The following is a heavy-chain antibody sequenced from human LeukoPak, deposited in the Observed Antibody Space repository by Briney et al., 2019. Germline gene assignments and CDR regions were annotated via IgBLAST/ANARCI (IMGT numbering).Heavy chain of an antibody. J-gene: IGHJ4*02. CDR1: RFTFSSYS. D-gene: IGHD6-6*01. CDR2: ISSSSSYI. Sequence: GGSLRLSCAASRFTFSSYSMNWVRQAPGKGLEWVSSISSSSSYIYYADSVKGRFTISRDNAKNSLYLQMNSLRAEDTAVYYCASCEAIAARSADYWGQGTLVTVSS. V-gene: IGHV3-21*01. CDR3: ASCEAIAARSADY.